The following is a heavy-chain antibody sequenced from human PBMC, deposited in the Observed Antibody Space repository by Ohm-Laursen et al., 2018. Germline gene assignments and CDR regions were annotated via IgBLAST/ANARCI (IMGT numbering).Heavy chain of an antibody. CDR3: ARGIVRGVTGPDY. D-gene: IGHD1-14*01. J-gene: IGHJ4*02. V-gene: IGHV3-66*01. CDR1: GFIVNSNH. CDR2: INTEDQT. Sequence: SLRLSCAASGFIVNSNHMSWVRQAPGKGLEWVSVINTEDQTFYLNSVKGRFSISRDNSKNTVYLQMNSLRVEDTAVYYCARGIVRGVTGPDYWGQGILVTVSS.